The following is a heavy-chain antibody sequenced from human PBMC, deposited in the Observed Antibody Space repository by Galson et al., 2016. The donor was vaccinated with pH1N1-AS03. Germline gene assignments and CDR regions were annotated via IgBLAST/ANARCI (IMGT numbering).Heavy chain of an antibody. CDR1: GFTFTSSW. CDR3: VREQGGSDDY. Sequence: SLRLSCAASGFTFTSSWMHWVRQAPGKGLVWVSHINEDGSTTRYAHSVKGRVTISRDNAKNTLYLQMNRPRAEDTAVYFCVREQGGSDDYWGQGTLVSVSS. D-gene: IGHD1-26*01. J-gene: IGHJ4*02. V-gene: IGHV3-74*01. CDR2: INEDGSTT.